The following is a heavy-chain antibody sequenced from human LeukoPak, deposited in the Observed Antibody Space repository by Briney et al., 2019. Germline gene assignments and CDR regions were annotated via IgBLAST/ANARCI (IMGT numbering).Heavy chain of an antibody. CDR3: ARWNYGGNSDYYYYMDV. CDR2: MNPNSGNT. D-gene: IGHD4-23*01. Sequence: ASVKVSCKASGYTFTSYGISWLRQATGQGLEWMGWMNPNSGNTGYAQKFQGRVTMTRNTSISTAYMELSSLRSEDTAVYYCARWNYGGNSDYYYYMDVWGKGTTVTVSS. J-gene: IGHJ6*03. V-gene: IGHV1-8*02. CDR1: GYTFTSYG.